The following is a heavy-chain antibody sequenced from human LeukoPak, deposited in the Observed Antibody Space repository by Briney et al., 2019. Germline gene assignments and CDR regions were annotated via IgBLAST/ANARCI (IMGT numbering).Heavy chain of an antibody. Sequence: PPGGSLRLSCAASGFTFSSYAMSWVRQAPGKGLEWVSTISGDGRGTYYADSVKGRFTISRDNSKNTRYLQMNSLGAEDTAVYYCAKWGSGSYYRGSFDYWGQGTLVT. J-gene: IGHJ4*02. CDR3: AKWGSGSYYRGSFDY. CDR2: ISGDGRGT. V-gene: IGHV3-23*01. CDR1: GFTFSSYA. D-gene: IGHD3-10*01.